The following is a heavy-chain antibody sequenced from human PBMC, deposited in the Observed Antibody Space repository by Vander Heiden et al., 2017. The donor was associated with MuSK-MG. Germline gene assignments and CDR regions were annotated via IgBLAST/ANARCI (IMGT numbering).Heavy chain of an antibody. D-gene: IGHD3-9*01. CDR3: ARVYDILTGSGDYFDY. V-gene: IGHV1-69*01. CDR2: IFPIFGTA. Sequence: QVQLVQSGAEVKKPGSSAKVSCQASGGPFRSYACSWVRQPPGQGLEWMGGIFPIFGTANYAQKFQGRVTMTADESTSTAYMELSSLRSEDTAVYYCARVYDILTGSGDYFDYWGQGTLVTVSS. J-gene: IGHJ4*02. CDR1: GGPFRSYA.